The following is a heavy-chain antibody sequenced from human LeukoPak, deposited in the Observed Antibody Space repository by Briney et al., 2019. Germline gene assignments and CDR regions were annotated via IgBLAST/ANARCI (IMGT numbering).Heavy chain of an antibody. Sequence: PSETLSLTCTVSGGSISSSSYYWSWIRQPPGKGLEWIGYIYSSGSTNYNPSLKSRITISVDTSKNQFSLKLSSVTAVDTAVYYCARFAYCGGHCWYYFDYWGQGSLVTVSS. D-gene: IGHD2-21*02. CDR2: IYSSGST. CDR3: ARFAYCGGHCWYYFDY. V-gene: IGHV4-61*01. J-gene: IGHJ4*02. CDR1: GGSISSSSYY.